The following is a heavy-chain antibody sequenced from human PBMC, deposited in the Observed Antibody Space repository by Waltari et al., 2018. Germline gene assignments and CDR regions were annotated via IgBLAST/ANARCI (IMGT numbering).Heavy chain of an antibody. CDR1: GGSISSGSYY. CDR3: AAKQWVLYYFDF. D-gene: IGHD6-19*01. J-gene: IGHJ4*02. Sequence: QVQLQESGPGLVKPSQTLSLTCPVSGGSISSGSYYWSWIRQPAGKGLEWIGYIHTSGSTNYNPSLKSRAAISVDTSKNQFSLTLSSVTAADTAVYYCAAKQWVLYYFDFWGQGTLVTVSS. V-gene: IGHV4-61*09. CDR2: IHTSGST.